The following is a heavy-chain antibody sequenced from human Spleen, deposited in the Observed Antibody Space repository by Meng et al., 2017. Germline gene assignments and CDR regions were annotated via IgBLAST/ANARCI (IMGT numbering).Heavy chain of an antibody. V-gene: IGHV4-34*01. D-gene: IGHD3-10*01. Sequence: GSLRLSCAVYGGSFSGYYWSWIRQPPGKGLEWIGEINHSGSTNYNPSLKSRVTISVDTSKNQFSLKLSSVTAADTAVYYCARWSITMVRGVIITYYYGMDVWGQGTTVTVSS. CDR1: GGSFSGYY. CDR3: ARWSITMVRGVIITYYYGMDV. CDR2: INHSGST. J-gene: IGHJ6*02.